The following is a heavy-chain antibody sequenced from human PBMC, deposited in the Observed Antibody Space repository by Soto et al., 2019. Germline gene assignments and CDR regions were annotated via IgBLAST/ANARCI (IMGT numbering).Heavy chain of an antibody. CDR3: TTATPGEYDFWSGYLDY. CDR2: IKSKTEGGTT. V-gene: IGHV3-15*01. J-gene: IGHJ4*02. Sequence: EVQLVESGGGLVKPGGSLRLSCAASGFTFINAWMNWVRQAPGKGLEWVVRIKSKTEGGTTDYATPVNGRFTISRDDSENTLYLQMNSLQTGDTVFYYCTTATPGEYDFWSGYLDYWGQCTLVTVSS. D-gene: IGHD3-3*01. CDR1: GFTFINAW.